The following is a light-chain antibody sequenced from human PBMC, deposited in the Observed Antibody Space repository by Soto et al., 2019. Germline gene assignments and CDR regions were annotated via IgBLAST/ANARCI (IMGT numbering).Light chain of an antibody. V-gene: IGKV1-5*01. CDR2: DAS. J-gene: IGKJ1*01. CDR1: QSISSW. CDR3: QQYNSYST. Sequence: DIQMTQSPSTLSSSVGDRVTLTCRASQSISSWLAWYQQKPGKAPKVRIYDASSLESGVPSRLSGSGSGTEFTLTISSLQPDDFATYYCQQYNSYSTFGQGTKVDIK.